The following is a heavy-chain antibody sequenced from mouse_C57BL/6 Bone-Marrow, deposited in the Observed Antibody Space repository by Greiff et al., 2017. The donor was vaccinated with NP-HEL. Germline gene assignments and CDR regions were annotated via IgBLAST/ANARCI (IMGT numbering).Heavy chain of an antibody. Sequence: VQLQQPGAELVRPGTSVKLSCKASGYTFTSYWMHWVKQRPGQGLEWIGVIDPSDSYTNYNQKFKGKATLTVDTSSSTAYMQLSSLTSEDSAVYYCARDGWLLPYFDYWGQGTTLTVSS. CDR2: IDPSDSYT. CDR3: ARDGWLLPYFDY. CDR1: GYTFTSYW. V-gene: IGHV1-59*01. D-gene: IGHD2-3*01. J-gene: IGHJ2*01.